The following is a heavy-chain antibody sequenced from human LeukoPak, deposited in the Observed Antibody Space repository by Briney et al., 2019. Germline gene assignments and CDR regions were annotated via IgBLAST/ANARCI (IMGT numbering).Heavy chain of an antibody. V-gene: IGHV3-48*01. CDR1: GFTFSSYA. D-gene: IGHD5-24*01. CDR3: ARARWYSSDY. J-gene: IGHJ4*02. Sequence: GGSLRLSCAASGFTFSSYAMSWVRQAPGKGLEWISCISSSSTSIYYADSVKGRFTISRDNAKNSLSLQMNSLRAEDTAVYYCARARWYSSDYWGQGTLVTVSS. CDR2: ISSSSTSI.